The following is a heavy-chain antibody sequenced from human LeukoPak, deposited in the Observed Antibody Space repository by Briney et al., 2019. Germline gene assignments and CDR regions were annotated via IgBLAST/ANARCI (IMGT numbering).Heavy chain of an antibody. CDR3: ARVCGGKSAKWFDP. V-gene: IGHV1-18*01. Sequence: ASVKVSCKASGYTFTSYGISWVRQAPGQGLEWMGRISAYNGNTNYAQKLQGRVTITTDTSTSTAYMELSSLRSDDTDVYYCARVCGGKSAKWFDPWGQGTLVTVSS. J-gene: IGHJ5*02. D-gene: IGHD4-23*01. CDR2: ISAYNGNT. CDR1: GYTFTSYG.